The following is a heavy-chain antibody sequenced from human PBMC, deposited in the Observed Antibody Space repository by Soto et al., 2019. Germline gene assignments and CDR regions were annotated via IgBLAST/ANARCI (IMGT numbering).Heavy chain of an antibody. V-gene: IGHV3-48*01. Sequence: EEQLVESGGGLVQPGGSLRLSCAASGFTFSNHVMNWVRQAPGRGLEWVSSINRDYNTYYADSVRGRFTISRDNAKYSLYLQINSLRADDTAVYYCVNGDYYVGQGTLVTVSS. CDR2: INRDYNT. CDR1: GFTFSNHV. D-gene: IGHD4-17*01. J-gene: IGHJ4*02. CDR3: VNGDYY.